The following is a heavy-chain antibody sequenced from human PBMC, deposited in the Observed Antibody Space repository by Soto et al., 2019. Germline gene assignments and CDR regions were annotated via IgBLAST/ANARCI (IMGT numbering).Heavy chain of an antibody. D-gene: IGHD6-13*01. CDR1: GGSFSGYY. Sequence: SETLSLTCAVYGGSFSGYYWSWIRQPPGKGLEWIGEINHSGSTNYNPSLKSRVTISVDTSKNQFSLKLSSVTAADTAVYYCARGQRIAAAGTVAYWGQGTLVTVSS. CDR3: ARGQRIAAAGTVAY. V-gene: IGHV4-34*01. CDR2: INHSGST. J-gene: IGHJ4*02.